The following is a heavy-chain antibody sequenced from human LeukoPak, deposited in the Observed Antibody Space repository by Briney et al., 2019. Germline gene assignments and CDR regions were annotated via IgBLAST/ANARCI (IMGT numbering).Heavy chain of an antibody. D-gene: IGHD4-17*01. CDR2: IYYSGST. CDR3: ARDLGMTTADYGMDV. J-gene: IGHJ6*02. V-gene: IGHV4-61*08. Sequence: PSGTLSLTCAVSGGSISSGGYYWSWIRQHPGKGLEWIGYIYYSGSTNYNPSLKSRVTISLDTSKNQFSLKLSSVTAADTAVYYCARDLGMTTADYGMDVWGQGTTVTVSS. CDR1: GGSISSGGYY.